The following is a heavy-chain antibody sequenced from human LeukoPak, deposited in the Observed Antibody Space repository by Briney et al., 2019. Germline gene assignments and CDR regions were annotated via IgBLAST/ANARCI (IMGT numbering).Heavy chain of an antibody. V-gene: IGHV4-4*07. Sequence: SETLSLTCTVTDGSVSSYFWSWIRQPAGKGLEWIGRIYTSGSTNYNPSLKSRVTMSVDTSKNQFSLKLSSLTAADTAVYYCARDPHSSGYYYSDYWGQGTLVTVSS. CDR2: IYTSGST. D-gene: IGHD3-22*01. CDR3: ARDPHSSGYYYSDY. J-gene: IGHJ4*02. CDR1: DGSVSSYF.